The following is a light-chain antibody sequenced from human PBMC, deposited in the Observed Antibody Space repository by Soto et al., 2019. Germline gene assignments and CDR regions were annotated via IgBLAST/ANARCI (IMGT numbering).Light chain of an antibody. CDR3: QQYSSTPFT. V-gene: IGKV4-1*01. J-gene: IGKJ3*01. Sequence: DIVMTQSPDSLAVPLGERATINCKSSQSVLYSSNNKNYLGWYQKKPGQPPKLLIYCASTRESGVPDRFSGSGSGTDFTLTISSLQAEDVAVYYCQQYSSTPFTFGPGTKVDI. CDR2: CAS. CDR1: QSVLYSSNNKNY.